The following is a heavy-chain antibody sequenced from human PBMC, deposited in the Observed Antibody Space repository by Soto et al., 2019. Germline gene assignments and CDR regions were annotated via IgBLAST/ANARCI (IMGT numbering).Heavy chain of an antibody. D-gene: IGHD3-10*01. CDR2: INHSGST. V-gene: IGHV4-34*01. Sequence: SETLSLTCAVYGGSFSGYFWSWIRQPPGKGLEWIGEINHSGSTNYNPSLKSRVTISVDTSKNQFSLKLSSVTAADTAVYYCARTGFGEHNYFDYWGQGTLVTVSS. CDR1: GGSFSGYF. CDR3: ARTGFGEHNYFDY. J-gene: IGHJ4*02.